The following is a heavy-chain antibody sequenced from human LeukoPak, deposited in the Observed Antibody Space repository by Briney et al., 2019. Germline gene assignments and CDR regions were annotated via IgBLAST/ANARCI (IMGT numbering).Heavy chain of an antibody. Sequence: GASVKVSCKASGYTFTSYGISWVRQAPGQGLEWMGWTSAHNDDTNYAETLQGRLTMTTDISTSTAYMELTSLRSDDTAVYYCARDWDSRNDYDPWGQGTLVTVSS. D-gene: IGHD1-1*01. J-gene: IGHJ5*02. CDR3: ARDWDSRNDYDP. V-gene: IGHV1-18*01. CDR1: GYTFTSYG. CDR2: TSAHNDDT.